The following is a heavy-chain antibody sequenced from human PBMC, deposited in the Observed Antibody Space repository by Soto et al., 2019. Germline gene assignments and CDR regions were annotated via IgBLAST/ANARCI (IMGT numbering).Heavy chain of an antibody. CDR3: ARNRDIVGANYYYYGMDV. Sequence: GGSLRLSCAASGFTFSSYWMHWVRQAPGKGLVWVSRINSDGSSTSYADSVKGRFTISRDNAKNTLYLQMNSLRAEDTAVYYCARNRDIVGANYYYYGMDVWGQGTTVTVSS. CDR1: GFTFSSYW. CDR2: INSDGSST. J-gene: IGHJ6*02. V-gene: IGHV3-74*01. D-gene: IGHD2-15*01.